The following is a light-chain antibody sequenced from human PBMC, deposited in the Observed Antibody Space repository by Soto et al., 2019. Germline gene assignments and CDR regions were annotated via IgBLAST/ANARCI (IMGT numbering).Light chain of an antibody. Sequence: DIQMTQSPSSLFASVGDRVTITCRASQSISSYLNWYQQKPGKAPKLLIYAASSLQSGVPSRFSGSGSGTDFTLTISSLQPEDFATYYCQQSYTFGGGTKVEIK. J-gene: IGKJ4*01. CDR3: QQSYT. CDR2: AAS. CDR1: QSISSY. V-gene: IGKV1-39*01.